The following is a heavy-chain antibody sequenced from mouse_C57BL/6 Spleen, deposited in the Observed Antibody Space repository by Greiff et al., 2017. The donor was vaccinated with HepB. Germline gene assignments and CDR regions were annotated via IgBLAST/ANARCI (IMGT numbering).Heavy chain of an antibody. Sequence: QVQLKESGPGLVQPSQCLSITCTVSGFSFTSYGLHWVRQSPGKGLEWLGVIWRGGSTDYNAAFMSRLSITKDNSKSRVFCKMNSLQADDTAIYYCAKTGFYAMDYWGQGTSVTVSS. V-gene: IGHV2-5*01. J-gene: IGHJ4*01. CDR1: GFSFTSYG. CDR2: IWRGGST. CDR3: AKTGFYAMDY.